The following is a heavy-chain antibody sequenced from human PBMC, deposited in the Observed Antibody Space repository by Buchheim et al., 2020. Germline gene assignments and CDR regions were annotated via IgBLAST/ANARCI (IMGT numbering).Heavy chain of an antibody. CDR3: AKEHSSGWYAY. CDR2: ISYDGSNK. J-gene: IGHJ4*02. Sequence: QVQLVESGGGVVQPGRSLRLSCAASGFTFSSYGMHWVRQAPGKGLEWVAVISYDGSNKYYADSVKGRFTISRDNSKNTLYLQRNSLRAEDTAVYYCAKEHSSGWYAYWGQGTL. D-gene: IGHD6-19*01. V-gene: IGHV3-30*18. CDR1: GFTFSSYG.